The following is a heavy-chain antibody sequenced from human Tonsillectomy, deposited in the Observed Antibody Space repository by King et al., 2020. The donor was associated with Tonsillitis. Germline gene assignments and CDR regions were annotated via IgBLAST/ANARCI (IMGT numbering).Heavy chain of an antibody. CDR3: ASGDLDI. J-gene: IGHJ3*02. V-gene: IGHV4-34*01. CDR2: INHSGST. Sequence: VQLQQWGAGLLKPSETLSRTCAVYGGSFSTYWWSWTRQPPGKGLEWLGEINHSGSTKYNPSLKSRVTISVDTSKNQFSLNLSSVTAADTAVYFCASGDLDIWGQGTMVTVSS. CDR1: GGSFSTYW.